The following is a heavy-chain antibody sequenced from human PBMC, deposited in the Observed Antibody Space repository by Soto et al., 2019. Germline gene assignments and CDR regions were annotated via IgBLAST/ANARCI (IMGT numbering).Heavy chain of an antibody. CDR1: GFTFSSYA. J-gene: IGHJ6*02. Sequence: EVQLLESGGGLVQPGGSLRLSCAASGFTFSSYAMSWVRQAPGKGLEWVSAISGSGGSTYYADSVKDRFTISRDNSKNTLYLQMNSLRAEDTAVYYCAKVGQATYYYYYGMDVWGQGTTVTVSS. CDR2: ISGSGGST. V-gene: IGHV3-23*01. D-gene: IGHD3-3*01. CDR3: AKVGQATYYYYYGMDV.